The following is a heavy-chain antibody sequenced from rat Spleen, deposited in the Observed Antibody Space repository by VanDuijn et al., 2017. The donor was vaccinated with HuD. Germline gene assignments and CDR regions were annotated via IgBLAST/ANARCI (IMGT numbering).Heavy chain of an antibody. CDR2: ISYDGGST. V-gene: IGHV5-20*01. CDR1: GFTFSDYG. CDR3: TTRVKEFAY. Sequence: EVQLVESGGGLVQPGNSLKLSCSASGFTFSDYGMAWVRQSPKRGLEWVASISYDGGSTYYRDSVKGRFTISRDNAKSSLYLQMDSLRSEDTATYYCTTRVKEFAYWGQGTLVTVSS. J-gene: IGHJ3*01.